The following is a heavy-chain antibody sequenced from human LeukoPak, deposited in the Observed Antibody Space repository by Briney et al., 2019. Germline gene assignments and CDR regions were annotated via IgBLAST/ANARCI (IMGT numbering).Heavy chain of an antibody. V-gene: IGHV4-39*01. CDR1: GGSISSSNYY. D-gene: IGHD2-2*01. CDR2: IHYSGGT. Sequence: SETLSLTCTGSGGSISSSNYYWGWIRQPPGKGLEWIGNIHYSGGTYYNPSLKSRVTISVDTSKNQCSLKLSSVTAADTAVYYCARGPHCSTTSCYGYYYYGMDVWGQGTTVTVSS. J-gene: IGHJ6*02. CDR3: ARGPHCSTTSCYGYYYYGMDV.